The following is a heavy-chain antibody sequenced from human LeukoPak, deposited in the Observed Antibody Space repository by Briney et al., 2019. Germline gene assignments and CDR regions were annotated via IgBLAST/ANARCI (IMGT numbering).Heavy chain of an antibody. CDR3: ARDLRSDPGY. J-gene: IGHJ4*02. CDR1: GFTFSNYW. Sequence: PGGSLRLSCAASGFTFSNYWMSWVRQPPGKGLEWIGEIYHSGSTNYNPSLKSRVTISVDKSKNQFSLKLSSVTAADTAVYYCARDLRSDPGYWGQGTLVTVSS. D-gene: IGHD3-9*01. CDR2: IYHSGST. V-gene: IGHV4-4*02.